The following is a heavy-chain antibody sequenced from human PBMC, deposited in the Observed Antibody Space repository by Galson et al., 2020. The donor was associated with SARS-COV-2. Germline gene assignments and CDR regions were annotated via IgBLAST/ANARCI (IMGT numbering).Heavy chain of an antibody. CDR1: GGSISSYY. Sequence: ETSETLSLTCTVSGGSISSYYWSWIRQPPGKGLEWIGYIYYSGSTNYNPALKSRVTISVDASRKQFSLKLSSVTAADTAVYYCARWFTVTEGYQFDYWGQGTLVTVSS. CDR3: ARWFTVTEGYQFDY. D-gene: IGHD4-17*01. J-gene: IGHJ4*02. CDR2: IYYSGST. V-gene: IGHV4-59*01.